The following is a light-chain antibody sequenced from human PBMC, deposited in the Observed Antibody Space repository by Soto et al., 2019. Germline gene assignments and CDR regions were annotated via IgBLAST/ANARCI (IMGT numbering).Light chain of an antibody. CDR3: QSYDSSPSGSV. CDR2: GNS. V-gene: IGLV1-40*01. CDR1: SSNIGAGYD. Sequence: QAVVTQPPSVSGAPGQRVTISCTGSSSNIGAGYDVHWYQQLPGTAPKLLIYGNSNRPSGVPDRFSGSKSGTSASLAITGXXXXXXXXXYCQSYDSSPSGSVFGGGTKLTVL. J-gene: IGLJ2*01.